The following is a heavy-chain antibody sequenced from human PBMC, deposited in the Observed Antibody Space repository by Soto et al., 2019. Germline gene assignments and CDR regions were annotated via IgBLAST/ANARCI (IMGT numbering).Heavy chain of an antibody. D-gene: IGHD3-22*01. J-gene: IGHJ4*02. V-gene: IGHV3-23*01. CDR1: ECTFSNYA. CDR3: AKDTFYHDSSGYYVFDY. Sequence: GGSLRLSCAASECTFSNYAMSWVRQAPGKGLEWVSAINGGGISTYYADSVKGRFTISRDNSKNTMYLEMNSLRAEDTAVYYCAKDTFYHDSSGYYVFDYWGQGTLVTVSS. CDR2: INGGGIST.